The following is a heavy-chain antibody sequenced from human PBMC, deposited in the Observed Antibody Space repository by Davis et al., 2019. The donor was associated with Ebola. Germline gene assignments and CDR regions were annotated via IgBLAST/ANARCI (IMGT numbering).Heavy chain of an antibody. J-gene: IGHJ6*04. CDR1: GGSISSGGYY. CDR3: ARERVGSYPPLGYGMDV. Sequence: LRLSCTVSGGSISSGGYYWSWIRQHPGKGLEWIGYIYYSGSTYYNPSLKSRVTISVDTSKNQFSLKLSSVTAADTAVYYCARERVGSYPPLGYGMDVWGKGTTVTVSS. V-gene: IGHV4-31*03. D-gene: IGHD1-26*01. CDR2: IYYSGST.